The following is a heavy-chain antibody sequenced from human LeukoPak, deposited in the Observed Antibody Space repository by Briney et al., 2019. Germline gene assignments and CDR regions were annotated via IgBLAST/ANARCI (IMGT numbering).Heavy chain of an antibody. CDR3: AGSFRYYYDSSGYRIDY. J-gene: IGHJ4*02. CDR2: IYTSGST. Sequence: SETLSLTCTVSGGSISSYYWSWIRQPAGKGLEWIGRIYTSGSTNYNPSLKSRVTMSVDTSKNQFSLKLSSVTAADMAVYYCAGSFRYYYDSSGYRIDYWGQGTLVTVSS. V-gene: IGHV4-4*07. CDR1: GGSISSYY. D-gene: IGHD3-22*01.